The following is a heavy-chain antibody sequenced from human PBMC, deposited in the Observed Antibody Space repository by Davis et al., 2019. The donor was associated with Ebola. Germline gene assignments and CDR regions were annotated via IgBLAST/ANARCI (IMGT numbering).Heavy chain of an antibody. CDR3: ARAAGCSSTNCYIAGYYYYGMDV. CDR1: GGSISSYY. CDR2: IYYSGST. J-gene: IGHJ6*02. D-gene: IGHD2-2*02. Sequence: MPSETLSLTCTVSGGSISSYYWSWIRQPPGKGLEWIGYIYYSGSTNYNPSLKSRVTISVDTSKNQFSLKLSSVTAADTAVYYCARAAGCSSTNCYIAGYYYYGMDVWGQGTTVTVSS. V-gene: IGHV4-59*01.